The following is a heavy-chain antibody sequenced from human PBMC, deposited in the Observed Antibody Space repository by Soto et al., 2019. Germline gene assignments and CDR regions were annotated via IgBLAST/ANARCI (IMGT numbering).Heavy chain of an antibody. J-gene: IGHJ4*02. Sequence: SGPTLVYPTQTLTLTCTFSGFSLSSTRMAVGWIRQPPGKALEWLALIYWDDDKRYSPFLKSRLTITKDTSKNQVVLTMSNMDPVDTARYYCAHIVVAGLGYYFDYWGQGTLVTVSS. V-gene: IGHV2-5*02. CDR1: GFSLSSTRMA. CDR3: AHIVVAGLGYYFDY. D-gene: IGHD6-19*01. CDR2: IYWDDDK.